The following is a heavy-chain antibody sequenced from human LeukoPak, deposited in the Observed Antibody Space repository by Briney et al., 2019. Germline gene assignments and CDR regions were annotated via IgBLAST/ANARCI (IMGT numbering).Heavy chain of an antibody. D-gene: IGHD1-14*01. CDR2: IYDSGTT. V-gene: IGHV4-31*03. CDR1: GGSISDGGYY. CDR3: ARGGDRRGFDY. J-gene: IGHJ4*02. Sequence: SQTLSLTCTVSGGSISDGGYYWSWIRQHQGKGLEWIGYIYDSGTTYYSPALQSRVTISVDTSDNKFSLKLRSLTAADTAVYYCARGGDRRGFDYWGQGTLVTVSS.